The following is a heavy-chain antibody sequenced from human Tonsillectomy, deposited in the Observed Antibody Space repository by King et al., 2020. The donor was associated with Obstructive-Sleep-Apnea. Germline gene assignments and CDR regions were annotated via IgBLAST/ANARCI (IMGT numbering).Heavy chain of an antibody. CDR1: GFTFSSYS. CDR3: ARVGGNYWGVMSAPPDYFDY. V-gene: IGHV3-48*01. D-gene: IGHD1-26*01. CDR2: ISSSSSTK. Sequence: VQLVESGGGLVQPGGSLRLSCAASGFTFSSYSMNWVRQAPGKGPEWVSYISSSSSTKYYADSVKGRFTISRDKAKSSLYLQMNSLRAEDTAVYYCARVGGNYWGVMSAPPDYFDYWGQGILVTVSS. J-gene: IGHJ4*02.